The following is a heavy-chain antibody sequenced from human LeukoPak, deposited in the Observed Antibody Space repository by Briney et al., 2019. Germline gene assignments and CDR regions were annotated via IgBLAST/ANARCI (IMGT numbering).Heavy chain of an antibody. CDR1: GFTFSSYW. CDR2: IISDGSTT. V-gene: IGHV3-74*01. Sequence: GGSLRLSCAASGFTFSSYWMQWVRQAPGKGLVWVSRIISDGSTTNYADSVKGRFTISGDNAKNTLYLQMNSLRVEDTAVYYCARDRVPYCSGVSCSVDVWGQGTTVTVSS. D-gene: IGHD2-15*01. CDR3: ARDRVPYCSGVSCSVDV. J-gene: IGHJ6*02.